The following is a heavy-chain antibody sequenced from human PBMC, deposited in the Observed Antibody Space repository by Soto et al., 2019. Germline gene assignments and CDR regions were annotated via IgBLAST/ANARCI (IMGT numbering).Heavy chain of an antibody. D-gene: IGHD3-22*01. CDR3: ARDRTAHYDTRGYKGGLFDY. CDR2: IYYSGST. J-gene: IGHJ4*02. CDR1: GGSISSYY. V-gene: IGHV4-59*01. Sequence: SETLSLTCTVSGGSISSYYWSWIRQPPGKGLEWIGYIYYSGSTNYNPSLKSRVTISVDTSKNQFSLKLSSVTAADTAVYYCARDRTAHYDTRGYKGGLFDYWGQGTLVTVSS.